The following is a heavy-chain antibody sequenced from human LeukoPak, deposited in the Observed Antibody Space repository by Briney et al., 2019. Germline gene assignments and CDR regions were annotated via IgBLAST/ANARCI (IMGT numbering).Heavy chain of an antibody. D-gene: IGHD6-19*01. J-gene: IGHJ4*02. CDR1: GFTFSSYS. V-gene: IGHV3-21*01. CDR2: ISSSSSYI. Sequence: GGSLRLSCAASGFTFSSYSMNWVRQAPGKGLEWVSSISSSSSYIYYADSVKGRFTISRDNAKNSLYLQMNSLRAADTAVYYCARDGRGIAVAGTAEYWGQGTLVTVSS. CDR3: ARDGRGIAVAGTAEY.